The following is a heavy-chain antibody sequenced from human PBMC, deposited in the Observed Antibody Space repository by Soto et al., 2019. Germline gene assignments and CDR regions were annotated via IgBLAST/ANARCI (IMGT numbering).Heavy chain of an antibody. Sequence: GGSLRLSCAASGLTFSAYPMNWVRQAPGKGLEWVSYISKSGGTINYADSVKGRSTITRDNSKNTLFLQMNNLRAEDAAIYYCAKWVSSAGFDLWGQGTMVTV. CDR3: AKWVSSAGFDL. V-gene: IGHV3-48*01. J-gene: IGHJ3*01. D-gene: IGHD2-8*01. CDR2: ISKSGGTI. CDR1: GLTFSAYP.